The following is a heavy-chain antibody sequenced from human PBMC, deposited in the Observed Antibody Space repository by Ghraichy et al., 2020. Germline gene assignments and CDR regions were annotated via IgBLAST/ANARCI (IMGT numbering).Heavy chain of an antibody. D-gene: IGHD2-15*01. CDR3: ASNLGYCSGGSCYLLV. CDR1: GFTVSSNY. J-gene: IGHJ4*02. Sequence: GGSLRLSCAASGFTVSSNYMSWVRQAPGKGLEWVSVIYSGGSTYYADSVKGRFTISRHNSKNTLYLQMNSLRAEDTAVYYCASNLGYCSGGSCYLLVWGQGTLVTVSS. V-gene: IGHV3-53*04. CDR2: IYSGGST.